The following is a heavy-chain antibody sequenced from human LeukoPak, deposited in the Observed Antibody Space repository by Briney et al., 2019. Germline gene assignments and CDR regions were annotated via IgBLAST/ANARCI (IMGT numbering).Heavy chain of an antibody. V-gene: IGHV4-59*01. CDR2: IYYSGST. J-gene: IGHJ4*02. CDR3: ARGKGLSGFTTNYFDY. CDR1: GGPISSYY. Sequence: PSETLSLTCTVSGGPISSYYWSWIRQPPGKGLEWIGYIYYSGSTNYNPSLKSRVTISVDTSKNQFSLKLSSVTAADTAVYYCARGKGLSGFTTNYFDYWGQGTLVTVSS. D-gene: IGHD3-22*01.